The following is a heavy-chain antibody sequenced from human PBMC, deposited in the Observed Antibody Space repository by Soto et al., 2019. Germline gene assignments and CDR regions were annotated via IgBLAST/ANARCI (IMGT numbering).Heavy chain of an antibody. CDR2: IYYSGST. CDR3: ARDTVVPSAVDYYYGMDV. V-gene: IGHV4-39*02. D-gene: IGHD2-2*01. CDR1: GGSISSSSYY. Sequence: PSETLSLTCTVSGGSISSSSYYWGWIRQPPGKGLEWIGSIYYSGSTYYNPSLKSRVTISVDASKNRFSLKLSSVTAADTAVYYCARDTVVPSAVDYYYGMDVWGQGTTVTVSS. J-gene: IGHJ6*02.